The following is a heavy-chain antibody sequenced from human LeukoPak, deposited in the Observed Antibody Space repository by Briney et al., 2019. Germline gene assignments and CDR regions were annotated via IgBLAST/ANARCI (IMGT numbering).Heavy chain of an antibody. CDR2: INPNSGGT. Sequence: GASVKVSCKASGGTFSSYAISWVRQAPGQGLEWMGWINPNSGGTNYAQKFQGRVTMTRDTSISTAYMELSRLRSDDTAVYYCARDESDYSNTPCLDYWGQGTLVTVSS. J-gene: IGHJ4*02. D-gene: IGHD4-11*01. CDR3: ARDESDYSNTPCLDY. CDR1: GGTFSSYA. V-gene: IGHV1-2*02.